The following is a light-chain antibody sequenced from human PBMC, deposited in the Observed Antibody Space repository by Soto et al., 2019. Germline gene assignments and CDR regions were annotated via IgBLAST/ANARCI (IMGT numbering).Light chain of an antibody. J-gene: IGLJ1*01. Sequence: QSVLTQPPSASGSPGQSVTIACTGTSSDVGGYAYVSWYQQHPGKAPKVIIYEVSKRPSGVPDRFSAPKSGNTASLTVSGLQAEDEADYYCCSYAGSNTFVFGTGTKVTVL. CDR1: SSDVGGYAY. CDR3: CSYAGSNTFV. V-gene: IGLV2-8*01. CDR2: EVS.